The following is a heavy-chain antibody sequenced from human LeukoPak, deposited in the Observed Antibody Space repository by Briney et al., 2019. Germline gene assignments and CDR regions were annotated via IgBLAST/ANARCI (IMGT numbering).Heavy chain of an antibody. CDR1: GFTFSSYE. J-gene: IGHJ5*02. Sequence: GGSLRLSCAASGFTFSSYEMNWVRQAPGKGLEWVSYISSSGSTIYYADSVKGRFTISGDNAKNSLYLQMNSLRAEDTAVYYCARAGSGRSPDWFAPWGQGTLVTVSS. CDR2: ISSSGSTI. CDR3: ARAGSGRSPDWFAP. V-gene: IGHV3-48*03. D-gene: IGHD1-26*01.